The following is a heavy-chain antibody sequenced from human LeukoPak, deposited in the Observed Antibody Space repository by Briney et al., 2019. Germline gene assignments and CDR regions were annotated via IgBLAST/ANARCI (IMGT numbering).Heavy chain of an antibody. CDR2: IYHSGST. J-gene: IGHJ2*01. D-gene: IGHD3-10*01. CDR1: GYSISSGYY. CDR3: ARANGSGSYYNGPPPYYWYFDL. Sequence: SETLSLTCTVSGYSISSGYYWVWIRQPLGKGLEWIGSIYHSGSTYYNPSLKSRVTISVDTSKNQFSLKLSSVTAADTAVYYCARANGSGSYYNGPPPYYWYFDLWGRGTLVTVSS. V-gene: IGHV4-38-2*02.